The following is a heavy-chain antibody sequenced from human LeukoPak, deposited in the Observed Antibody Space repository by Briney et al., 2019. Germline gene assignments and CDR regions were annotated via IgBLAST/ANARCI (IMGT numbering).Heavy chain of an antibody. D-gene: IGHD3-3*01. CDR1: GFTFSSYA. J-gene: IGHJ6*02. CDR3: AKKLGVVIFSDYYYYGMDV. CDR2: ISGSGGST. Sequence: GGSLRLSCAASGFTFSSYAMSWVRQAPGKGLEWVSAISGSGGSTYYADSVKGRFTISRGNSKNTLYLQMNSLRAEDTAVYYCAKKLGVVIFSDYYYYGMDVWGQGTTVTVSS. V-gene: IGHV3-23*01.